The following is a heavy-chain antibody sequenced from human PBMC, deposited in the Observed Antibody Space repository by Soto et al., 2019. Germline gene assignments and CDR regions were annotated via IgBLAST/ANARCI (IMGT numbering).Heavy chain of an antibody. CDR3: GRVFGVVPLYYYGMDV. CDR1: GYSFTSYW. V-gene: IGHV5-51*01. Sequence: PGESLKISCKGSGYSFTSYWIGWVRQMPGKGLEWMGIIYPGDSDTRYSPSFQGQVTISADKSISTAYLQWSSLKASDTALYYCGRVFGVVPLYYYGMDVWGQGTTVTVSS. CDR2: IYPGDSDT. D-gene: IGHD3-3*01. J-gene: IGHJ6*02.